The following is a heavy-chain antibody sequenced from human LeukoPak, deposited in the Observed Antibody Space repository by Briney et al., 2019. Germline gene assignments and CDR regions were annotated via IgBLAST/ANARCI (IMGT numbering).Heavy chain of an antibody. Sequence: GASVKLSCTASGYTFTSYGISWVRQAPGQGHEWVGFISAYNGKTNYAQKLQSRVTMITDTSTSTPYMVLRSSGSAATSVYYYSRGGITMVRGDIDAFDILGQGTMVTVSS. V-gene: IGHV1-18*01. J-gene: IGHJ3*02. CDR3: SRGGITMVRGDIDAFDI. CDR1: GYTFTSYG. CDR2: ISAYNGKT. D-gene: IGHD3-10*01.